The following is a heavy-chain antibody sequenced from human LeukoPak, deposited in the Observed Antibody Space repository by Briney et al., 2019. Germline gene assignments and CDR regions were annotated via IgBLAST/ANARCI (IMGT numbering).Heavy chain of an antibody. Sequence: SETLSLSCAVYGGSFSGYYWSWIRQPPGKGLEWIGEINHSGSTNYNPSLKSRVTISVDTSKNQFSLKLSSVTAADTAVYYCARGGIAVAGTRFRYFQHWGQGTLVTVSS. CDR2: INHSGST. D-gene: IGHD6-19*01. CDR1: GGSFSGYY. CDR3: ARGGIAVAGTRFRYFQH. J-gene: IGHJ1*01. V-gene: IGHV4-34*01.